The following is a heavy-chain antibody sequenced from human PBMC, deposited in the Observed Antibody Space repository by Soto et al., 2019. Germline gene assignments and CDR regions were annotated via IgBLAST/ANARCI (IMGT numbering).Heavy chain of an antibody. J-gene: IGHJ6*02. Sequence: GGSLRLSCAASGFTFSSYWMSWVRQAPGKGLEWVANIKQDGSEKYYVDSVKGRFTISRDNAKNSLYLQMNSLRAEDTAVYYCARVDYGYYYYYGMDVWGQGTTVTVSS. V-gene: IGHV3-7*05. CDR3: ARVDYGYYYYYGMDV. CDR1: GFTFSSYW. D-gene: IGHD4-17*01. CDR2: IKQDGSEK.